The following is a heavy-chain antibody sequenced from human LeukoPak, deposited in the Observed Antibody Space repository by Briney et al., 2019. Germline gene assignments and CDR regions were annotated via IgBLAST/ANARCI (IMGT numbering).Heavy chain of an antibody. CDR2: TNIDGSST. D-gene: IGHD3/OR15-3a*01. V-gene: IGHV3-74*01. CDR3: ARVTIFGLVNGMDV. CDR1: GFTFSNYW. J-gene: IGHJ6*02. Sequence: GGSLRLSCAASGFTFSNYWMHWVRQAPGKGLVWVSRTNIDGSSTSYADSVKGRFTISRDNAKNTLYLQMNSLRAEDTAVYYCARVTIFGLVNGMDVWGQGTTVTVSS.